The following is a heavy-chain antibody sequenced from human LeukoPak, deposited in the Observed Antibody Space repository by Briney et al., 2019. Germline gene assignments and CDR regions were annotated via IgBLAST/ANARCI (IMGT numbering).Heavy chain of an antibody. V-gene: IGHV4-30-4*08. Sequence: PSETLSLTCTVSGGSISSGDYYWSWIRQPPGKGLEWIGYIYYSGSTYYNPSLKGRVTISVDTSKNQFSLKLSSVTAADTAVYYCARGEISGYSYYFDYWGQGTLVTVSS. CDR1: GGSISSGDYY. CDR3: ARGEISGYSYYFDY. J-gene: IGHJ4*02. CDR2: IYYSGST. D-gene: IGHD6-25*01.